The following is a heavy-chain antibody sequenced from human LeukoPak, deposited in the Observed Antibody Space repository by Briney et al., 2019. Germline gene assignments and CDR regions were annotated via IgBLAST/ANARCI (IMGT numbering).Heavy chain of an antibody. CDR2: IYYSGST. CDR3: ARDMTMVQGLHALDI. J-gene: IGHJ3*02. D-gene: IGHD3-10*01. V-gene: IGHV4-59*01. Sequence: KASETLSLTCTVSGGSISSYYWSWIRQPPGKGLEWIGYIYYSGSTNYNPSLKSRVTISVDTSKNQFSLKLSSVTAADTAVYYCARDMTMVQGLHALDIWGQGTMVTVSS. CDR1: GGSISSYY.